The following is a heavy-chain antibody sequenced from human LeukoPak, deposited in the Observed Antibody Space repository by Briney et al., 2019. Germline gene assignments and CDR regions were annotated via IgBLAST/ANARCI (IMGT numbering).Heavy chain of an antibody. J-gene: IGHJ5*02. V-gene: IGHV3-73*01. Sequence: GGSLRLSCAASGLTFSGSAMDWVRQASGKGLEWVGRIRCKANSYATAYAASVKGRCTMSRDHSKNTAYLQMNSLKTEDTAVYYCTSHSSSWFHNWFDPWGQGTLVTVSS. CDR2: IRCKANSYAT. CDR3: TSHSSSWFHNWFDP. CDR1: GLTFSGSA. D-gene: IGHD6-13*01.